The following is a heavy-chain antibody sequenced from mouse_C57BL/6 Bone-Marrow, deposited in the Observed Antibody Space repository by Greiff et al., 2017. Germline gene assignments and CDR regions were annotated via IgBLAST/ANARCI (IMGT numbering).Heavy chain of an antibody. CDR3: ARSNYYGSSYGYFDV. J-gene: IGHJ1*03. CDR2: VFPGSGST. D-gene: IGHD1-1*01. Sequence: VKLLESGPELVKPGASVKISCKASGYTFTDYYINWVKQRPGQGLEWIGWVFPGSGSTYYNEKFKGKATLTVDKSSSTAYMLLSSLTSEDSAVYFCARSNYYGSSYGYFDVWGTGTTVTVSS. CDR1: GYTFTDYY. V-gene: IGHV1-75*01.